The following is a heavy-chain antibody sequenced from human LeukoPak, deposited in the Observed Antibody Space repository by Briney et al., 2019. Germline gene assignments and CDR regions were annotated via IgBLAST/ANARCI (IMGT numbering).Heavy chain of an antibody. CDR2: IYYSGST. J-gene: IGHJ5*02. CDR1: GGSISSSSYY. Sequence: SETLSLTCTVSGGSISSSSYYWGWIRQPPGKGLEWIGSIYYSGSTYYNPSLKSRVTISVDTPKNQFSLKLSSVTAADTAVYYCARVRGEAEGWGGIMVRGLSDEWWFDPWGLGTLVTVSS. CDR3: ARVRGEAEGWGGIMVRGLSDEWWFDP. V-gene: IGHV4-39*07. D-gene: IGHD3-10*01.